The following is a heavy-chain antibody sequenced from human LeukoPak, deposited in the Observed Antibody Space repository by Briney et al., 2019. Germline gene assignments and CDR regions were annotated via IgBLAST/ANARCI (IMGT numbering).Heavy chain of an antibody. Sequence: ASVKVSCKASGYTFTSYDINWVRQATGQGPEWMGWMNPNRGNTGYAQKFRGRVSITRNTSISTAYMELSSLVSEDTAVYYCARLGELSFDDYWGQGTLVTVSS. J-gene: IGHJ4*02. CDR3: ARLGELSFDDY. CDR1: GYTFTSYD. CDR2: MNPNRGNT. D-gene: IGHD3-16*02. V-gene: IGHV1-8*03.